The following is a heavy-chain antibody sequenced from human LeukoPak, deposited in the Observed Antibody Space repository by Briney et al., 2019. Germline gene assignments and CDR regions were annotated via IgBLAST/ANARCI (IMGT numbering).Heavy chain of an antibody. D-gene: IGHD1-26*01. J-gene: IGHJ1*01. Sequence: GGSLRLSCSASGFTVSNNRLSWVRQAPGMGLEWVSTIYSDGNTYYPDSVKGRFTISRDGSKNTLYLQLNSLRTEDTAIYYCVREREGSNSEHWGQGTLVTVSS. CDR2: IYSDGNT. CDR1: GFTVSNNR. V-gene: IGHV3-53*01. CDR3: VREREGSNSEH.